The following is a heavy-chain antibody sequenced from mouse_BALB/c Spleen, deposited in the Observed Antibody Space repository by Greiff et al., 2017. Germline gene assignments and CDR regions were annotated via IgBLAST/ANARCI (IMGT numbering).Heavy chain of an antibody. CDR3: ARGGSSYVDAMDY. Sequence: QVQLKESGPELVRPGVSVKISCKGSSYTFTDYAMHWVKQSHAKSLEWIGVISTYYGNTNYNQKFKGKATMTVDKSSSTAYMELARLTSEDSAVYYCARGGSSYVDAMDYWGQGTSVTVSS. J-gene: IGHJ4*01. V-gene: IGHV1-67*01. D-gene: IGHD1-1*01. CDR2: ISTYYGNT. CDR1: SYTFTDYA.